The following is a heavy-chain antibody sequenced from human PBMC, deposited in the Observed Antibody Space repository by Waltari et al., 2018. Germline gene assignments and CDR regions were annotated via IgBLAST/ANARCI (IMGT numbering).Heavy chain of an antibody. CDR1: AVSISSYY. CDR2: IYYSWST. D-gene: IGHD6-19*01. V-gene: IGHV4-59*01. J-gene: IGHJ4*02. CDR3: ARDLVSSCWGNFDY. Sequence: QFQLQESGPGLVKPSETLSLTCTVSAVSISSYYWSWIRQRPGKVLEWIGYIYYSWSTTHNPPLNTRVTISGETSKNPFSLKLRSVTAADTAVYYCARDLVSSCWGNFDYWGQGTLVTVSS.